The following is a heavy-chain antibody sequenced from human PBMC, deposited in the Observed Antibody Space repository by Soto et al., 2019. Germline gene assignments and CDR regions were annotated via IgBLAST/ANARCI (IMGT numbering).Heavy chain of an antibody. J-gene: IGHJ3*02. V-gene: IGHV1-24*01. CDR3: AIGSWTADAFDI. D-gene: IGHD2-15*01. Sequence: ASVKVSCKVSGYTLTELSMHWVRQAPGKGLEWMGGFDPEDGETIYAQKFQGRVTMTEDTSTDTAYMELSSLRSEDTAVYYCAIGSWTADAFDIWGQGTMVTVSS. CDR1: GYTLTELS. CDR2: FDPEDGET.